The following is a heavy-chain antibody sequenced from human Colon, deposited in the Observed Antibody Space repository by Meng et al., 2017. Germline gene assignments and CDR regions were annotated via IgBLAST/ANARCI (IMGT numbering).Heavy chain of an antibody. V-gene: IGHV3-66*02. CDR2: IYSGGST. J-gene: IGHJ5*02. CDR1: GFTVSSTY. Sequence: EGQRVESGGALVQPGGSLRLSCAASGFTVSSTYMSWVRQAPGKGLEWVSVIYSGGSTYYADSVKGRFTISRDNSKNTLYLQMNSLRAEDTAVYYCARELMLTFDPWGQGTLVTVSS. CDR3: ARELMLTFDP. D-gene: IGHD3-16*01.